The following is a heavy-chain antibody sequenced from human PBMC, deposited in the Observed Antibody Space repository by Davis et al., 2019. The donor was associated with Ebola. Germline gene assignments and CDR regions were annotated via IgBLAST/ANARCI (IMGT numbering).Heavy chain of an antibody. V-gene: IGHV1-2*04. CDR1: GYTFIGYY. CDR3: AKESGIWNYGAFGY. J-gene: IGHJ4*02. Sequence: SVTVSCKASGYTFIGYYMHWVRQPPGQGREGMGWINPNSGGTNYAQKFQGWVTMTRDTSISTAYMELSRLRSEDTAVYYCAKESGIWNYGAFGYWGQGTLVTVSS. CDR2: INPNSGGT. D-gene: IGHD1-7*01.